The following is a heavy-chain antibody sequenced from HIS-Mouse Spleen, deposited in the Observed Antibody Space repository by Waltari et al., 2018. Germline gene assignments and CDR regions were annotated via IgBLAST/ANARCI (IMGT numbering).Heavy chain of an antibody. J-gene: IGHJ2*01. CDR3: AREIPYSSSWYDWYFDL. CDR1: GGSISSSSYY. Sequence: QLQLQESGPGLVKPSETLSLTCTVSGGSISSSSYYWGWIRQPPGKGLEWIGSIYYGGSPYYNPSLKSRVTISVDPSKNQFSLKLSSVTAADTAVYYCAREIPYSSSWYDWYFDLWGRGTLVTVSS. CDR2: IYYGGSP. V-gene: IGHV4-39*07. D-gene: IGHD6-13*01.